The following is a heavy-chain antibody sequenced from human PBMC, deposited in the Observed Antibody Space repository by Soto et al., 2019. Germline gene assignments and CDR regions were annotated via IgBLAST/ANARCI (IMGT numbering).Heavy chain of an antibody. V-gene: IGHV4-61*01. Sequence: PSETLSLTCTVSGGSVSSESHYWSWIRQTPGKGLEWIGYIYYTGSTNYNPSLKGRVTMSVDTSRDQVSLRLRSVTRADTAVYNCARDQYDFRSGSYYYAMEVWGQGTKVTVT. D-gene: IGHD3-3*01. CDR2: IYYTGST. J-gene: IGHJ6*02. CDR3: ARDQYDFRSGSYYYAMEV. CDR1: GGSVSSESHY.